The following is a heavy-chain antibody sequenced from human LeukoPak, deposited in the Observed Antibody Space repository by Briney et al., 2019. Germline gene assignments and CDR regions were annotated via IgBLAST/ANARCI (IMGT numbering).Heavy chain of an antibody. CDR1: GLTVDDYA. CDR2: ISGDGGST. J-gene: IGHJ3*02. D-gene: IGHD4-17*01. Sequence: GGSLGLACAASGLTVDDYAMHWVRQAPGKGLEWVSLISGDGGSTYYADSVKGRFTISRDNSKNSLYLQMNSLRTEDTALYYCAKDYGDYVVAFDIWGQGTMVTVSS. CDR3: AKDYGDYVVAFDI. V-gene: IGHV3-43*02.